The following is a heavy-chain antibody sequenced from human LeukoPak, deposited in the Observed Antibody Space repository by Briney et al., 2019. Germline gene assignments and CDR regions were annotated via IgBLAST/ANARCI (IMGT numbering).Heavy chain of an antibody. CDR1: GFTFSSYS. D-gene: IGHD6-13*01. J-gene: IGHJ4*02. CDR3: ARVTGLQLVQGLDY. CDR2: ISSSSSSI. Sequence: GGSLRLSCAASGFTFSSYSMNWVRQAPGKGLEGVASISSSSSSIYYADSVKGRFTISRDNAKNSLYLQMNSLRAEDTAVYYCARVTGLQLVQGLDYWGQGTLVTVSS. V-gene: IGHV3-21*01.